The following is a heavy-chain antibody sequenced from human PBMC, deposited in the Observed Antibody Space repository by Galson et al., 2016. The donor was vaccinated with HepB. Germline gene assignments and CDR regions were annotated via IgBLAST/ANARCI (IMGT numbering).Heavy chain of an antibody. CDR2: ISSSGKTI. D-gene: IGHD4-17*01. J-gene: IGHJ4*02. V-gene: IGHV3-11*01. CDR3: ARDLLQGPEYGDDERETIDY. CDR1: GFTFSDYY. Sequence: SLRLSCAASGFTFSDYYMSWIRQAPGKGLEWVSYISSSGKTIYYAESVEGRFTISRDNAKNSMYLEMNSLRAEDTAVYYCARDLLQGPEYGDDERETIDYWGQGTLVTVSS.